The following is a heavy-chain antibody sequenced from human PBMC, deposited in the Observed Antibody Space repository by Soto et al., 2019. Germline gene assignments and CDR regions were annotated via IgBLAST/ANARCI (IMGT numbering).Heavy chain of an antibody. Sequence: LSVTCSVGDGCISRYYWSCIRKNPGKGLEWIGYIYYSGSTNYNPSLKSRVTISVDTSKNQFSLKLSSVTAADTAVYYCARGTPRANAEYFQHWGQGTLVTGSS. V-gene: IGHV4-59*01. CDR3: ARGTPRANAEYFQH. CDR2: IYYSGST. J-gene: IGHJ1*01. D-gene: IGHD1-1*01. CDR1: DGCISRYY.